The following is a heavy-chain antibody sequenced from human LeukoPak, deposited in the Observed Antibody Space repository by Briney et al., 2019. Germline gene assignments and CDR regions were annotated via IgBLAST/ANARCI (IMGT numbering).Heavy chain of an antibody. CDR3: ARAGVVPAADDAFDI. CDR2: IYYSGSN. J-gene: IGHJ3*02. Sequence: SETLSLTCTVPGGSIRSYYWSWIRQTPGRGLGWVGYIYYSGSNNYNPSLKSRVTISVDTSKNQFSLKLSSVTAADTAVYYRARAGVVPAADDAFDIWGQGTMVTVSS. V-gene: IGHV4-59*01. CDR1: GGSIRSYY. D-gene: IGHD2-2*01.